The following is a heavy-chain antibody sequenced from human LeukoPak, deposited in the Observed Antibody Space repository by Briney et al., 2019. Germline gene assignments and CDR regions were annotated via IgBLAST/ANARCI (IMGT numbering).Heavy chain of an antibody. CDR1: GGSISSGSYY. V-gene: IGHV4-61*02. CDR2: IYTSGST. D-gene: IGHD2-21*02. J-gene: IGHJ4*02. Sequence: SETLSFTCTVSGGSISSGSYYWSWTRQPAGKGLEWIGRIYTSGSTNYNPPLKSRVTISVDTSKNQFSLKLSSVTAADTAVYYCAGTYCGGDCYSTNFDYWGQGTLVTVSS. CDR3: AGTYCGGDCYSTNFDY.